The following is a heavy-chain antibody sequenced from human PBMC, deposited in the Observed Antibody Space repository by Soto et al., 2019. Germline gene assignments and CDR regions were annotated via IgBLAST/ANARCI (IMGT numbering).Heavy chain of an antibody. Sequence: QVQLVESGGGVVQPGRSLRLSCAASGFTFSSYGMHWVRQAPGKGLEWVAVLSYDGSYNYYADSMKGRVTISRDNSKNKLYVQMNSLRAADTAVDYCAKEGSVVATTPDFDYWGQGTLVTVSS. J-gene: IGHJ4*02. D-gene: IGHD5-12*01. CDR3: AKEGSVVATTPDFDY. CDR1: GFTFSSYG. V-gene: IGHV3-30*18. CDR2: LSYDGSYN.